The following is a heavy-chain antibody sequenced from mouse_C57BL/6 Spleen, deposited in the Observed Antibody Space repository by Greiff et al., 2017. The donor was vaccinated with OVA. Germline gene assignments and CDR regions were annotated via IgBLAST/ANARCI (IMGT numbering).Heavy chain of an antibody. CDR3: ARLRTRDAMDY. V-gene: IGHV1-53*01. CDR2: INPSNGGT. CDR1: GYTFTSYW. J-gene: IGHJ4*01. Sequence: QVQLQQPGTELVKPGASVKLSCKASGYTFTSYWMHWVKQRPGQGLEWIGNINPSNGGTNYNEKFKSKATLTLDKSSSTAYMQLSSLTSEDAAVYYCARLRTRDAMDYWGQGTSVTVSS.